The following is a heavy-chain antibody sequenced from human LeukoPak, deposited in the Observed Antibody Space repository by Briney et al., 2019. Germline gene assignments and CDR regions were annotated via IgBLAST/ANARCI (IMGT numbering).Heavy chain of an antibody. V-gene: IGHV3-21*01. CDR3: ARENIVVVPAAMFHYYYGMDV. J-gene: IGHJ6*02. CDR2: ISSSSSYI. D-gene: IGHD2-2*01. Sequence: GGSLRLSCAASGFTFSSYTMNWVRQAPGEGLEWVSSISSSSSYIYYADSVKGRFTISRDNAKNSLYLQMNSLRAKDTAVYYCARENIVVVPAAMFHYYYGMDVWGQGTSVTVSS. CDR1: GFTFSSYT.